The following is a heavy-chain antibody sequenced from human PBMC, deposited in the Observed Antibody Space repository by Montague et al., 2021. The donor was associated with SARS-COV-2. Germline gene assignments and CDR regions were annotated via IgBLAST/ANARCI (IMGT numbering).Heavy chain of an antibody. D-gene: IGHD2-2*01. V-gene: IGHV6-1*01. J-gene: IGHJ6*02. Sequence: CAISGDSVAELSADRKSTRLNSSHQLNSYAVICLKKKKYYNYGVSVESRITVNADTSKNQVFLQLNSVTPEDTAVYFCARGLPAGPNFGMDVWGQGTTV. CDR2: ICLKKKKYY. CDR3: ARGLPAGPNFGMDV. CDR1: GDSVAELSAD.